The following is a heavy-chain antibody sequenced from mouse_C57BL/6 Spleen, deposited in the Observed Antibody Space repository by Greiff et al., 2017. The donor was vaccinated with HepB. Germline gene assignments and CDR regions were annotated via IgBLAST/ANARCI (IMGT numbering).Heavy chain of an antibody. CDR1: GFNIKDDY. V-gene: IGHV14-4*01. D-gene: IGHD1-1*01. CDR2: IDPENGDI. CDR3: TTRNYGSSYFFAY. Sequence: EVQLQQSGAELVRPGASVKLSCTASGFNIKDDYMHWVKQRPEQGLEWIGWIDPENGDIEYASKFQGKATITADTSSNTAYLQLSSLTSEDTAVYYCTTRNYGSSYFFAYWGQGTLVTVSA. J-gene: IGHJ3*01.